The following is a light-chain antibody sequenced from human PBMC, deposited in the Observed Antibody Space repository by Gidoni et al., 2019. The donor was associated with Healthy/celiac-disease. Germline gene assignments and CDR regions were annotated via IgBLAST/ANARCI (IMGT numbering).Light chain of an antibody. CDR1: QGIRSE. V-gene: IGKV1-6*01. CDR3: LQYYNYPRT. CDR2: AAS. Sequence: AIHVTPSPSSLSASVGDRVTITCQAKQGIRSELGWYQQKPGKDPKLLIYAASSLQSGVPSRFSGRGSGTDFTLTISSLQPEDFATYYCLQYYNYPRTFGQGTKVEIK. J-gene: IGKJ1*01.